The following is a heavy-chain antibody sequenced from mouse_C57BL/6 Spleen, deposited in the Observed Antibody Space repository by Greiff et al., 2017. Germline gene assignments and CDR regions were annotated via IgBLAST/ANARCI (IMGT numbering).Heavy chain of an antibody. CDR3: ARGVYDYDGGFDY. D-gene: IGHD2-4*01. Sequence: VQLKQPGAELVKPGASVKLSCKASGYTFTSYWMQWVKQRPGQGLEWIGEIDPSDSYTNYNQKFKGKATLTVDTSSSTAYMQLSSLTSEDSAVYYCARGVYDYDGGFDYWGQGTTLTVSS. CDR2: IDPSDSYT. V-gene: IGHV1-50*01. CDR1: GYTFTSYW. J-gene: IGHJ2*01.